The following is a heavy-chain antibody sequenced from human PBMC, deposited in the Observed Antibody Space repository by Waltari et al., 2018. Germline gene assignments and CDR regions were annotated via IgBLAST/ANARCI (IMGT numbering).Heavy chain of an antibody. V-gene: IGHV3-30*03. CDR3: ATAPQFIRHFDN. J-gene: IGHJ4*02. CDR2: VSYDGDAK. Sequence: QVQLVESGGGVVQPGRSLTLSCEVSGLTSGTYGMPWVRQAPGKGLGWGAVVSYDGDAKSYADSVKGRFTISRDKSKNRVSLHINTLSAEDTAVYYCATAPQFIRHFDNWGQGTLVTVSS. CDR1: GLTSGTYG.